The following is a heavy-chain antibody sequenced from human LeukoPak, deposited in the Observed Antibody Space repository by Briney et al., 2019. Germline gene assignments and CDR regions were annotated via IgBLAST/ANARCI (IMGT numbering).Heavy chain of an antibody. D-gene: IGHD5-12*01. CDR1: GVSLSTYY. Sequence: SETLSLTCAVYGVSLSTYYWSWIRQPPGKGLEWIGEINHSGSTNYNPSLKSRVIISVDTSKNQFSLKLSSVTAADTAVYYCAREEIVATTFDYWGQGTLVTVSS. V-gene: IGHV4-34*01. CDR3: AREEIVATTFDY. CDR2: INHSGST. J-gene: IGHJ4*02.